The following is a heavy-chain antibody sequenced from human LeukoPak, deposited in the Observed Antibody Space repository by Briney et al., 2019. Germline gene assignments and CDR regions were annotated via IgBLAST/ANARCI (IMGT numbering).Heavy chain of an antibody. Sequence: RGSLRLSCAASGFTFSSYWMHWVRQAPGKGLVWVSRINSDGSSTSYADSVKGRFTTSRDNAKNTLYLQMNSLRAEDTAVYYCARARVLRYFEIDPWGQGTLVTVSS. V-gene: IGHV3-74*01. CDR2: INSDGSST. CDR1: GFTFSSYW. D-gene: IGHD3-9*01. CDR3: ARARVLRYFEIDP. J-gene: IGHJ5*02.